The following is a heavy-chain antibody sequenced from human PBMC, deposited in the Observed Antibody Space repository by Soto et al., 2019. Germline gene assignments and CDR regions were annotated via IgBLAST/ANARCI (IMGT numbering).Heavy chain of an antibody. Sequence: SVKVSCKASGGTFSSYTISWVRQAPGQGLEWMGRIIPILGIANYAQKFQGRVTITADKSTSTAYMELSSLRSEDTAVYYFATCTVTTNSYYYMDVWGKGTTVTVSS. CDR3: ATCTVTTNSYYYMDV. CDR2: IIPILGIA. D-gene: IGHD4-17*01. CDR1: GGTFSSYT. V-gene: IGHV1-69*02. J-gene: IGHJ6*03.